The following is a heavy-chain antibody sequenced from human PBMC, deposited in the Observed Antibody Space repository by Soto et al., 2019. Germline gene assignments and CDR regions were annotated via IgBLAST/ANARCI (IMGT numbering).Heavy chain of an antibody. Sequence: GGSLRLSCAASGFNLSGYSMHWVRQAPGKGMLWVAVISYDGSNKYYADSVKGRFTISRDNSKNTLYLQMNSLRAEDTAVYYCARDLSTRSRGSCCHYGMDVWGQGTTVTVSS. CDR3: ARDLSTRSRGSCCHYGMDV. CDR1: GFNLSGYS. V-gene: IGHV3-30-3*01. CDR2: ISYDGSNK. J-gene: IGHJ6*02. D-gene: IGHD2-15*01.